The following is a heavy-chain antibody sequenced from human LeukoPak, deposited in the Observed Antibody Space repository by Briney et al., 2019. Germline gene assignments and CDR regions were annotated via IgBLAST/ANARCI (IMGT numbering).Heavy chain of an antibody. D-gene: IGHD6-13*01. V-gene: IGHV4-34*01. CDR1: GGSFSGYY. CDR2: INHSGST. J-gene: IGHJ4*02. Sequence: SETLSLTCAVYGGSFSGYYWSWIRQPPGKGLEWIGEINHSGSTNYNPSLKSRVTISVDTSKNQFSLKLSSVTAADTAVYYCAREGRASSYDYWGQGTLVTVSS. CDR3: AREGRASSYDY.